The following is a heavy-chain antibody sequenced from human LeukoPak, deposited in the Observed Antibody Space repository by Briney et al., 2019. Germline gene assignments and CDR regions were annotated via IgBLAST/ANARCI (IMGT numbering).Heavy chain of an antibody. CDR3: AKDTTSTNYYYGMDV. CDR1: GFTFSSYW. J-gene: IGHJ6*02. CDR2: IKQDGSEK. Sequence: GGSLRLSCAASGFTFSSYWMSWVRQAPGKGLEWVANIKQDGSEKYYVDSVKGRFTISRDNAKNSLYLQMNSLRAEDAALYYCAKDTTSTNYYYGMDVWGQGTTVTVSS. V-gene: IGHV3-7*03. D-gene: IGHD1-1*01.